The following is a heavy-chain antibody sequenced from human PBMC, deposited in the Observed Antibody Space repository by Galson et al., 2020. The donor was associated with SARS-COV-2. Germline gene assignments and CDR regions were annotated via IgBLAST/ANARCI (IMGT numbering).Heavy chain of an antibody. CDR3: ARGRVPSSYQLPCHALDY. D-gene: IGHD2-2*01. Sequence: SVKVSCKASGGTFSSYAISWVRQAPGQGLEWMGGIIPIFGTANYAQKFQGRVTITADKSTSTAYMELSSLRSEDTAVYYGARGRVPSSYQLPCHALDYWGQGTLVTVSA. V-gene: IGHV1-69*06. CDR2: IIPIFGTA. CDR1: GGTFSSYA. J-gene: IGHJ4*02.